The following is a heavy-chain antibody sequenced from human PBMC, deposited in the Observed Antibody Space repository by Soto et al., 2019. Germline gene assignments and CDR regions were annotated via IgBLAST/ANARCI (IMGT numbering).Heavy chain of an antibody. CDR2: IYPSDSYT. D-gene: IGHD3-22*01. Sequence: GESLKISCQVSGYKFTTYWISWVRQMPGKGLEWMGRIYPSDSYTMYSTSFQGHVTISTDKSISTAYLQWSSLRASDTAIYYCASHPRRDSDSDDWSVYWGQGTPVTVSS. CDR3: ASHPRRDSDSDDWSVY. CDR1: GYKFTTYW. V-gene: IGHV5-10-1*01. J-gene: IGHJ4*02.